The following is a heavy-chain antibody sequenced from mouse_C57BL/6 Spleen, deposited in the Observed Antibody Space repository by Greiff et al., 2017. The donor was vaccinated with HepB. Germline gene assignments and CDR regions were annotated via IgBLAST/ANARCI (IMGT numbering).Heavy chain of an antibody. J-gene: IGHJ4*01. Sequence: VQLKQSGAELVRPGASVKLSCTASGFNIKDDYMHWVKQRPEQGLEWIGWIDPENGDTEYASKFQGKATITADTSSNTAYLQLSSLTSEDTAVYYCTTVVASYYAMDYWGQGTSDTVSS. CDR3: TTVVASYYAMDY. D-gene: IGHD1-1*01. CDR1: GFNIKDDY. V-gene: IGHV14-4*01. CDR2: IDPENGDT.